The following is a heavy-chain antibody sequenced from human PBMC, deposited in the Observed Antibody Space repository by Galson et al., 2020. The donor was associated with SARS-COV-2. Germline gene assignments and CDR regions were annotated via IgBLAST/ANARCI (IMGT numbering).Heavy chain of an antibody. CDR1: GFTFDSYA. J-gene: IGHJ4*02. CDR3: AKSLQHVTMAIVTQPRQVFDS. Sequence: GESLKISCTASGFTFDSYAMSWVRQTPGKGLEWVSAISGSGSNTYYADSVKGRFTISRDNSKNTLYLQMNSLRAEDTAVYYCAKSLQHVTMAIVTQPRQVFDSWGQGTLVTVSS. D-gene: IGHD5-18*01. CDR2: ISGSGSNT. V-gene: IGHV3-23*01.